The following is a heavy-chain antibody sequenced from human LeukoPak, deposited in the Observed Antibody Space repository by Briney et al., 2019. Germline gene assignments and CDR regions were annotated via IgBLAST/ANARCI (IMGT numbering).Heavy chain of an antibody. Sequence: SETLSLTCIVSGGSLSYYYWSWIRQPPGKGLEGIGHIYHSGSTNYNPSFKSRVTISVDTSKNHFSLRLSSVTAADTAVDYCVRHAATRHNYGMDVWGQGTTVIVSS. CDR3: VRHAATRHNYGMDV. D-gene: IGHD6-13*01. V-gene: IGHV4-59*08. CDR1: GGSLSYYY. CDR2: IYHSGST. J-gene: IGHJ6*02.